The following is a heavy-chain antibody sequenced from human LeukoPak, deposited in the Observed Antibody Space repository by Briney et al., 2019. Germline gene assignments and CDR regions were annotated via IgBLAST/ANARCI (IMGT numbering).Heavy chain of an antibody. Sequence: PSETLSLTCTVSVGSISSSSYYWGWIRQPPGKGLEWIGSIDYTVSTYCNPALRSRVTISVDTSKNQFSLKLTSVTAADTAVYYCARGSGSSAGFDFWGQGTLVTVSS. CDR3: ARGSGSSAGFDF. CDR1: VGSISSSSYY. V-gene: IGHV4-39*01. CDR2: IDYTVST. J-gene: IGHJ4*02. D-gene: IGHD3-10*01.